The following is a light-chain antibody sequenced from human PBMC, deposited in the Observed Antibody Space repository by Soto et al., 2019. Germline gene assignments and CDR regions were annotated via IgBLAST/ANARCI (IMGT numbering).Light chain of an antibody. CDR1: QTVSGNY. V-gene: IGKV3-20*01. CDR3: QQYGDSPLT. CDR2: GAS. J-gene: IGKJ4*01. Sequence: VLTQSPGTLSLSPGERATLSCRASQTVSGNYVAWYQQKPGQTPRLLIYGASSSATGIPDRFSGTGSGTDFTLTISRLEPEDFAVYHCQQYGDSPLTFGGGTKV.